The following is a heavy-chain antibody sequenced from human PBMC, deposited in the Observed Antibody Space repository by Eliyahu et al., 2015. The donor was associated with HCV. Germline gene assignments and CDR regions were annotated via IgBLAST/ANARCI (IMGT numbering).Heavy chain of an antibody. V-gene: IGHV4-39*02. Sequence: QLQLQESGPGLVKPSETLSLTCTVSGGSISSSSYYWGWXRQPPGKGLEWIGSIYYSGSTYYNPSLKSRVTISVDTSKNQFSLKLSSVTAADTAVYYCAREDSSSSRGGHYGMDVWGQGTTVTVSS. CDR3: AREDSSSSRGGHYGMDV. J-gene: IGHJ6*02. CDR2: IYYSGST. D-gene: IGHD6-6*01. CDR1: GGSISSSSYY.